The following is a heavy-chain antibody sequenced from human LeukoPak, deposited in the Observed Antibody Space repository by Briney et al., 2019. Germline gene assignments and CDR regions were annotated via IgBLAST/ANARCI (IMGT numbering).Heavy chain of an antibody. V-gene: IGHV3-48*04. Sequence: GGSLRLSCAASGFTFSSYSMNWVRQAPGKGLEWVSYISSSSSTIYYADSVKGRFTISRDNPKNSLYLQMNSLRAEDTAVYYCARGGDSSEGSYYFDYWGQGTLVTVSS. CDR2: ISSSSSTI. J-gene: IGHJ4*02. CDR3: ARGGDSSEGSYYFDY. D-gene: IGHD3-22*01. CDR1: GFTFSSYS.